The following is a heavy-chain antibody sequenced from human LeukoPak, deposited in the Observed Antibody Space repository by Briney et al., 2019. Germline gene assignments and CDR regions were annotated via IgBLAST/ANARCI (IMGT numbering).Heavy chain of an antibody. Sequence: ASVKASCKASGYTFTSYGISWVRQAPGQGLEWMGWISAYNGNTNYAQKLQGRVTMTTDTSTSIAYMELRSLRSDDTAVYYCARGSLPSHCSSTSCVGDFQHWGQGTLVTVSS. CDR1: GYTFTSYG. J-gene: IGHJ1*01. V-gene: IGHV1-18*01. CDR2: ISAYNGNT. D-gene: IGHD2-2*01. CDR3: ARGSLPSHCSSTSCVGDFQH.